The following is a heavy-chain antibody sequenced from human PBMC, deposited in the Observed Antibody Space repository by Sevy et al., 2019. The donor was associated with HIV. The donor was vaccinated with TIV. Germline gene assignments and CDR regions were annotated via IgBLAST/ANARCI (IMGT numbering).Heavy chain of an antibody. CDR1: GFTFSSYW. CDR3: ARVDDFWSGDPGDAFDI. Sequence: GGSLRLSCAASGFTFSSYWMSWVRQAPGKGLEWVANIKQDGSEKYYVDSVKGRFTISRDNAKNSLYLQMNSLRAEDTAVYYCARVDDFWSGDPGDAFDIWGQGTMVTVSS. D-gene: IGHD3-3*01. CDR2: IKQDGSEK. V-gene: IGHV3-7*01. J-gene: IGHJ3*02.